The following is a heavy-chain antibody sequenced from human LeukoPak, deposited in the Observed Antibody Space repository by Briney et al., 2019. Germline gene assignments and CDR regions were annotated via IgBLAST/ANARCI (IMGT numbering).Heavy chain of an antibody. D-gene: IGHD5-18*01. V-gene: IGHV3-23*01. CDR3: AKDEDPYNVDTSFDY. Sequence: PGGSLGLSCAASGFTFSSYAMSWVRQAPGKGLEWVSAISSSGGSTYYADSVKGRFTISRDNSKNTLYLQMNSLRAEDTAVYYCAKDEDPYNVDTSFDYWGQGTLVTVSS. CDR2: ISSSGGST. J-gene: IGHJ4*02. CDR1: GFTFSSYA.